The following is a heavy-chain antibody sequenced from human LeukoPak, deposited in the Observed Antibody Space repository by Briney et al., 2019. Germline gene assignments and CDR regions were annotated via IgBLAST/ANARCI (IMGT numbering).Heavy chain of an antibody. V-gene: IGHV4-31*03. CDR2: IYYSGST. CDR3: ARDGGTRLGFDP. D-gene: IGHD3-16*01. J-gene: IGHJ5*02. Sequence: PSETLSLTCTVSGGSISSGGYYWSWIRQHPGKGLEWIGYIYYSGSTYYNPSLKSRVTISLDTSRRRFSLRLSSVTAADTGVYYCARDGGTRLGFDPWGQGTLVTVSS. CDR1: GGSISSGGYY.